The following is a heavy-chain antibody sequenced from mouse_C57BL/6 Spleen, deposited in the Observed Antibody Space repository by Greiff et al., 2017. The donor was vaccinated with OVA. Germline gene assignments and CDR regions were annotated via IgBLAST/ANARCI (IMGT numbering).Heavy chain of an antibody. CDR1: GYAFSSSW. CDR3: ARRGSSYWYFDV. D-gene: IGHD1-1*01. J-gene: IGHJ1*03. V-gene: IGHV1-82*01. CDR2: IYPGDGDT. Sequence: VQLVESGAELVKPGASVKISCKASGYAFSSSWMNWVKQRPGKGLEWIGRIYPGDGDTNYNGKFKGKATLTADKSSSTAYMQLSSLTSEDSAVYFCARRGSSYWYFDVWGTGTTVTVSS.